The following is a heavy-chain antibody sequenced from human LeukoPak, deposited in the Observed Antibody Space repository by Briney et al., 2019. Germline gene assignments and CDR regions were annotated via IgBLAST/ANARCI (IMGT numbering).Heavy chain of an antibody. V-gene: IGHV4-39*01. CDR1: GGSISSSSYY. J-gene: IGHJ4*02. CDR2: IYYSGST. Sequence: SETLSLTCTVSGGSISSSSYYWGWIRQPPGKGLEWIGSIYYSGSTYYNPSLKSRVTISVDTSKNQFSLKLSSVTAADTAVYYCARPLLRGDYFDYWGQGTLVTASS. D-gene: IGHD1-26*01. CDR3: ARPLLRGDYFDY.